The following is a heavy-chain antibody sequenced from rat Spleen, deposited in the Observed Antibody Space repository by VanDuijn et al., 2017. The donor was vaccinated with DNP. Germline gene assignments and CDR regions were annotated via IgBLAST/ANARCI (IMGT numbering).Heavy chain of an antibody. CDR1: GFNFNDYW. CDR2: INKDSRTI. J-gene: IGHJ2*01. CDR3: VREKFGVDY. Sequence: EVKLVESGGGLVQPGRSLKLSCAASGFNFNDYWMGWVRQAPGKGLEWIGEINKDSRTIKYAPSLKDKFTVSRDNAQNTLYLQMSKVGSEDTDIYYGVREKFGVDYWGQGVMVTVSS. V-gene: IGHV4-2*01. D-gene: IGHD4-3*01.